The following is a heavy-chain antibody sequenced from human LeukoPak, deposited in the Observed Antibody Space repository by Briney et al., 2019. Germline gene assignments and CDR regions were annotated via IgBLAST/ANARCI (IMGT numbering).Heavy chain of an antibody. V-gene: IGHV1-2*02. D-gene: IGHD5-18*01. CDR3: AGWVGGYSYGDNPFDY. CDR2: INLYSGGT. J-gene: IGHJ4*02. CDR1: GYTFTGYY. Sequence: ASVTVSCKASGYTFTGYYMHWVRQAPGPGLEWMGWINLYSGGTNYSQKFQGRVTMTRDTSISTAYMELSRLRSDDPAVYYCAGWVGGYSYGDNPFDYWGGGIVDSVSS.